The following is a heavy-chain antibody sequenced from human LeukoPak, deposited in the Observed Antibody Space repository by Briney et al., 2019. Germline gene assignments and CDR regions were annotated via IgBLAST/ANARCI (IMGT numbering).Heavy chain of an antibody. V-gene: IGHV2-5*02. CDR1: GFSLSTSGVG. Sequence: ESGPTLVKATQTLTLTCTFSGFSLSTSGVGVGWIRQPPGKALEGLALIYWDDDKRYSPSLKSRLTITKDTSKNQVVLTMTNMDPVDTATYYCAHRQDYGGDCYSFDYWGQGTLVTVSS. D-gene: IGHD2-21*02. CDR3: AHRQDYGGDCYSFDY. CDR2: IYWDDDK. J-gene: IGHJ4*02.